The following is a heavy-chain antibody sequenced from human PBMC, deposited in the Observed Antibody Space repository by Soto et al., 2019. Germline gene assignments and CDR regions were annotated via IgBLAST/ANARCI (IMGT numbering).Heavy chain of an antibody. D-gene: IGHD2-2*01. CDR3: ARDQSTSSYYYYGMDV. CDR1: GGSISSGGYY. V-gene: IGHV4-31*03. J-gene: IGHJ6*02. CDR2: IYYSGST. Sequence: TSETLSLTCTVSGGSISSGGYYWSWIRQHPGKGLEWIGYIYYSGSTYYNPSLKSRVTISVDTSKNQFSLKLSSVTAADTAVYYCARDQSTSSYYYYGMDVWGQGTTVTVSS.